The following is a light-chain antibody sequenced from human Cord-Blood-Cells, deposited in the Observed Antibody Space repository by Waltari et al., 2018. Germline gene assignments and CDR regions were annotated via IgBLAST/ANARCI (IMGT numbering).Light chain of an antibody. J-gene: IGLJ1*01. CDR2: EVS. CDR1: RRDGGGYNY. CDR3: SSYAGSNKGV. Sequence: QSALTQPPSASGSPGQSATISCPGTRRDGGGYNYVTWYQQHPGKAPKLMIDEVSKRPSGVPDRFSGSKSGNAASLTVSVLQAEEEADYYCSSYAGSNKGVFGTGTKVTVL. V-gene: IGLV2-8*01.